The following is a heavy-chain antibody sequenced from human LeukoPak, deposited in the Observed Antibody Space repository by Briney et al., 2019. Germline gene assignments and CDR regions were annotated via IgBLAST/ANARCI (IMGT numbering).Heavy chain of an antibody. Sequence: PSETLSLTCTVSGGSISTYYWNWIRQPPGKGLEWIGYIYHSGSTNYNPSLQSRVTISVDTSKNQFSLKLSSVTAADTAVYYCARGSRYDFWSGYNWFDPWGQGTLVTVSS. J-gene: IGHJ5*02. CDR3: ARGSRYDFWSGYNWFDP. D-gene: IGHD3-3*01. V-gene: IGHV4-59*12. CDR1: GGSISTYY. CDR2: IYHSGST.